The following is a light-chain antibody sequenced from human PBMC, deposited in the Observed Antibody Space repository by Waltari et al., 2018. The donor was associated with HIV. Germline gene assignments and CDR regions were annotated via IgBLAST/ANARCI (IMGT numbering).Light chain of an antibody. J-gene: IGLJ2*01. Sequence: QSALTQPPSASGSPGQSVTISCAGTSSDIGLYNFVSWYQHHPGKAPKLMISEVSQRPSGVPDRFSGSKSGNTASLTVSGLQAEDEAAYYCFSYAGNNYLLFGGGTKLTVL. CDR1: SSDIGLYNF. V-gene: IGLV2-8*01. CDR2: EVS. CDR3: FSYAGNNYLL.